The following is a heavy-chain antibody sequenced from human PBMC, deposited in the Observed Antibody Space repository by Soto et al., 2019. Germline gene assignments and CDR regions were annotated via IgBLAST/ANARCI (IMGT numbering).Heavy chain of an antibody. CDR3: ARGVLWFGELPPDYYYYYGMDV. CDR1: GYSFTSYW. V-gene: IGHV5-10-1*01. J-gene: IGHJ6*02. D-gene: IGHD3-10*01. CDR2: IDPSDSYT. Sequence: PGESLKISCKGSGYSFTSYWISWVRQMPGKGLEWMGRIDPSDSYTNYSPSFQGHVTISADKSISTAYLQWSSLKASDTAMYYCARGVLWFGELPPDYYYYYGMDVWGQGTTVTV.